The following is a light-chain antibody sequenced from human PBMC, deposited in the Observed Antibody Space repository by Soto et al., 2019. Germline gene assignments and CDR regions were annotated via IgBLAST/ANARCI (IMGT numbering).Light chain of an antibody. Sequence: QSVLTQPPSASGSPGQSVTISCTGSSSDVVGYNYVSWYQQHPGKAPKLMIYEVSERPSGVPDRFSGSKSGNTASLTVSGLQAEDEADYYCSSYAGSNNLLFGGGTKLTVL. CDR3: SSYAGSNNLL. V-gene: IGLV2-8*01. CDR2: EVS. J-gene: IGLJ3*02. CDR1: SSDVVGYNY.